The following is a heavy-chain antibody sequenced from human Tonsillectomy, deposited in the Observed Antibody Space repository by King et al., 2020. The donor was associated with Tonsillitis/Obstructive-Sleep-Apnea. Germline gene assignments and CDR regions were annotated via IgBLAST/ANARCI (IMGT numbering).Heavy chain of an antibody. J-gene: IGHJ4*02. V-gene: IGHV4-59*01. CDR2: IYYSGST. Sequence: VQLQESGPGLVKPSETLSLTCTVSGGSISSYYWTWIRQPPGKRLEWMGYIYYSGSTNYNPSLKSRVTISVDTSKNQFSLKLSSVTAADTAVYYCAGGGKIDYLGQGTLVTVSS. CDR1: GGSISSYY. CDR3: AGGGKIDY. D-gene: IGHD4-23*01.